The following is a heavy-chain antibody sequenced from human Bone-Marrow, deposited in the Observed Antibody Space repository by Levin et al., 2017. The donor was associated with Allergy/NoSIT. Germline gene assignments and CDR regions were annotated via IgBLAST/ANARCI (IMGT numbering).Heavy chain of an antibody. CDR1: GFTVSSNY. D-gene: IGHD3-22*01. V-gene: IGHV3-53*01. CDR3: ASGYYDSSGYYTSAPFDY. Sequence: GESLKISCAASGFTVSSNYMSWVRQAPGKGLEWVSVIYSGGSTYYADSVKGRFTISRDNSKNTLYLQMNSLRAEDTAVYYCASGYYDSSGYYTSAPFDYWGQGTLVTVSS. CDR2: IYSGGST. J-gene: IGHJ4*02.